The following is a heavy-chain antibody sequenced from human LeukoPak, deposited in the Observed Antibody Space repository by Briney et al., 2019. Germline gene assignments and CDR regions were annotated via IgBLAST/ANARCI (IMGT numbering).Heavy chain of an antibody. J-gene: IGHJ5*02. Sequence: ASVKVSCKASGYTFTSYGISWVRQAPGQGLEWVGWINPTSGGTTYAQRFQGRVTVTRGTSISTAYMELTRLRSDDTAVYYCARDQAPRMITFGGPRRWFDPWGQGTLVTVSS. CDR2: INPTSGGT. CDR3: ARDQAPRMITFGGPRRWFDP. CDR1: GYTFTSYG. D-gene: IGHD3-16*01. V-gene: IGHV1-2*02.